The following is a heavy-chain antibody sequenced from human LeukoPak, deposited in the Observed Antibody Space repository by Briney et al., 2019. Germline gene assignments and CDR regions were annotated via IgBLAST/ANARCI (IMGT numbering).Heavy chain of an antibody. Sequence: GGSLRLSCAASGFTFSSYAMSWVRQAPGKGLEWVSAISGSGGSTYYADSVKGRFTISRDNSKNTLYLQMNSLRAEDTAVYYCAKPQYPYDSSGYYYGALDDDAFDIWGQGTMVTVSS. CDR1: GFTFSSYA. J-gene: IGHJ3*02. V-gene: IGHV3-23*01. CDR2: ISGSGGST. CDR3: AKPQYPYDSSGYYYGALDDDAFDI. D-gene: IGHD3-22*01.